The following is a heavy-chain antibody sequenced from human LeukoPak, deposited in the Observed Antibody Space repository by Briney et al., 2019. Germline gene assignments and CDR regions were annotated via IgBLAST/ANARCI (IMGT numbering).Heavy chain of an antibody. CDR1: GYTFTGYY. V-gene: IGHV1-2*06. J-gene: IGHJ4*02. D-gene: IGHD5-18*01. Sequence: ASVRVSCKASGYTFTGYYMHWVRQAPGQGLEWMGRINPNSGGTNYAKKFQGRVTMTRDTSISTAYMELSRLRSDDTAVYYCAGEEYSYGYFDYWGQGTLVTVSS. CDR2: INPNSGGT. CDR3: AGEEYSYGYFDY.